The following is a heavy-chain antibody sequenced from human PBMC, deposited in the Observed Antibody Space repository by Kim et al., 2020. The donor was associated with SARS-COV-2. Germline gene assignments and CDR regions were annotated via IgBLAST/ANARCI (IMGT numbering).Heavy chain of an antibody. J-gene: IGHJ4*02. CDR3: AKRSWILAFDY. V-gene: IGHV3-23*01. D-gene: IGHD5-18*01. Sequence: CSADHVKGRFTIPRDNSKNTLYMQRNSLRAEDEAVYYCAKRSWILAFDYWGQGTLVTVSS.